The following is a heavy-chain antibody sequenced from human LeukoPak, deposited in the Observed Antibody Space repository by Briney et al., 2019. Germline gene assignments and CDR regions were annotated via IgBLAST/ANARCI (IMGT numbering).Heavy chain of an antibody. CDR2: INHSGST. Sequence: PSETLSLTCAVYGVSFSGYYWSWIRQPPGKGLEWIGEINHSGSTNYNPSLKSRVTISVDTSKNQFSLKLRSVTAADTAVYYCARGRIVLMVYAIGFDYWGQGALVTVSS. J-gene: IGHJ4*02. CDR1: GVSFSGYY. D-gene: IGHD2-8*01. CDR3: ARGRIVLMVYAIGFDY. V-gene: IGHV4-34*01.